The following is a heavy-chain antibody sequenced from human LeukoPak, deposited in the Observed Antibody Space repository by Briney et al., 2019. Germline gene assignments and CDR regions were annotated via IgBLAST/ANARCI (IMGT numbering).Heavy chain of an antibody. CDR2: ISYDGSNK. CDR1: GFTFSSYA. D-gene: IGHD6-19*01. J-gene: IGHJ4*02. V-gene: IGHV3-30*04. Sequence: GRSLRLSCAASGFTFSSYAMHWVRQAPGKGLEWVAVISYDGSNKCYADSVKGRFTISRDNSKNTLYLQMNSLRAEDTAVYYCASPIGAGIAVAGLDYWGQGTLVTVSS. CDR3: ASPIGAGIAVAGLDY.